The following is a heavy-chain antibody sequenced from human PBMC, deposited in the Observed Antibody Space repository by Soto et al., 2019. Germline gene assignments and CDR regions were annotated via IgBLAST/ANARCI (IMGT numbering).Heavy chain of an antibody. J-gene: IGHJ4*02. CDR1: GFTFTTYA. V-gene: IGHV3-23*01. D-gene: IGHD6-19*01. Sequence: SGGSLRLSCAASGFTFTTYAMSWVRQAPGRGLERVSAISYSGDNTYYADSVKGRFTISRDNSKNTLYLQMNSLRGEDTAVYYCVKDRSTSDWYGYFDYWGPGTLVTVSS. CDR3: VKDRSTSDWYGYFDY. CDR2: ISYSGDNT.